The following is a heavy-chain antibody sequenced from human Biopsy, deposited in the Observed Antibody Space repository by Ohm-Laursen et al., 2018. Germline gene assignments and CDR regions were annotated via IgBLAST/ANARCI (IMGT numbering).Heavy chain of an antibody. CDR3: ARATNSTGWPYYYFYGMDV. V-gene: IGHV4-38-2*01. D-gene: IGHD2/OR15-2a*01. CDR2: IYHSGST. CDR1: GYSIKSGYY. J-gene: IGHJ6*02. Sequence: GTLSLTCAVSGYSIKSGYYWGWIRQPPGKGLEWIGNIYHSGSTYYNPSLKSRVTISVEKSKNQFSLKLNSVTAADTAVYYCARATNSTGWPYYYFYGMDVWGQGTTVTVSS.